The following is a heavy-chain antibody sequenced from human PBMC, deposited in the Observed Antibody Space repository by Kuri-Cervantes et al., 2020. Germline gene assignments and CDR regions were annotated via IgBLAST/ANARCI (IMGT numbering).Heavy chain of an antibody. CDR3: ARDSGSYSTYGMDV. Sequence: GESLKISCAASGFTFSSYWMSWVRQAPGKGLEWVAVISYDGSNKYYADSVKGRFTISRDNSKNTLYLQMNSLRAEDTAVYYCARDSGSYSTYGMDVWGQGTTVTVSS. CDR1: GFTFSSYW. CDR2: ISYDGSNK. J-gene: IGHJ6*02. V-gene: IGHV3-30-3*01. D-gene: IGHD1-26*01.